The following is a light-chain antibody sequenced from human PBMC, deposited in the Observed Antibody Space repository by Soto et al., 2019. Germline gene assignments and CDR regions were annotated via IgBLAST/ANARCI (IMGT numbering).Light chain of an antibody. J-gene: IGKJ4*01. Sequence: IQLTQSPSSLSASVGDSVTITCRASQGITSYLAWYQQKPGKAPNLLIYGASTLQSGVPSRFSGSGSGTDFTLTINSLQAEDCATYYCQQTRSYPSTFGGGTKVDIK. CDR3: QQTRSYPST. CDR1: QGITSY. CDR2: GAS. V-gene: IGKV1-9*01.